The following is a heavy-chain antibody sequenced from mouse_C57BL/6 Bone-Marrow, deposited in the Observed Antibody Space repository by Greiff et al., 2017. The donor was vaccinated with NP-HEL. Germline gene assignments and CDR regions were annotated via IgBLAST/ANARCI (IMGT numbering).Heavy chain of an antibody. CDR2: IRNKANGYTI. D-gene: IGHD2-4*01. J-gene: IGHJ4*01. V-gene: IGHV7-3*01. CDR3: ARSIYYDYADDPFYGMDY. Sequence: EVQGVESGGGLVQPGGSLSLSCAASGFTFTDYYMSWVRQPPGKALEWVGFIRNKANGYTIEYSASGKGRFTISRDNSQSILYLQMNALRAEDSATYYCARSIYYDYADDPFYGMDYWGQGTSVTVSS. CDR1: GFTFTDYY.